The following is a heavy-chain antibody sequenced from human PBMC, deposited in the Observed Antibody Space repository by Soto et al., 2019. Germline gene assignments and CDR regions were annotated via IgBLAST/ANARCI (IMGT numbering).Heavy chain of an antibody. V-gene: IGHV4-30-4*01. CDR1: GGSISSGDYC. CDR3: ARLSDGSTDNWFDP. Sequence: QVQLQESGPGLVKPSQTLSLTCTVSGGSISSGDYCWSWMRQPPGKGLEWIGYIYYSGSTYYNPSLKSRVTISVDTSKNQFSLKLSSVTAADTAVYYCARLSDGSTDNWFDPLGQGTLVNVSS. CDR2: IYYSGST. J-gene: IGHJ5*02. D-gene: IGHD3-10*01.